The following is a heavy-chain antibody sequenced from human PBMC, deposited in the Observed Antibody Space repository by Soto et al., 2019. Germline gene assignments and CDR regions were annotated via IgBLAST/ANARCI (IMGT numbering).Heavy chain of an antibody. J-gene: IGHJ6*02. CDR2: ISYDGSNK. D-gene: IGHD6-13*01. V-gene: IGHV3-30-3*01. Sequence: QVQLVESGGGVVQPGRSLRLSCAASGFTFSSYAMHWVRQAPGKGLEWVAVISYDGSNKYYADSVKGRFTISRDNSKNTLYLQMNSRRAEDTAVYYCARDQGSAAGLYYYYGMDVWGQGTTVTVSS. CDR1: GFTFSSYA. CDR3: ARDQGSAAGLYYYYGMDV.